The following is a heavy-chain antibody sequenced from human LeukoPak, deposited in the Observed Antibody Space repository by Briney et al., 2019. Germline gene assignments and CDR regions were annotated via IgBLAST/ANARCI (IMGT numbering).Heavy chain of an antibody. J-gene: IGHJ4*02. D-gene: IGHD2-2*02. CDR3: ARGPFRGYCSSTSCYSYFDY. CDR2: INHSGST. CDR1: GGSFSGYY. V-gene: IGHV4-34*01. Sequence: SETLSLTCAVYGGSFSGYYWSWIRQPPGKGLEWIGEINHSGSTNYNPSLKSRVTISVDTSKNQFSLKLSSVTAADTAVYYCARGPFRGYCSSTSCYSYFDYWGQGTLVTVSS.